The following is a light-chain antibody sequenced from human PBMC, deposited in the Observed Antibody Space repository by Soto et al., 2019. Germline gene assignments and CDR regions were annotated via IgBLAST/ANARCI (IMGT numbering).Light chain of an antibody. V-gene: IGLV2-14*03. CDR3: SSYTSSITRV. CDR2: DVS. CDR1: SSDIGGYNY. J-gene: IGLJ2*01. Sequence: QSALTQPASVSGSPGQSITISCTGTSSDIGGYNYVSWYQQHPGKAPKLIISDVSNRPSGVSNRFSGSKSGNTASLTISGLQAEDEADYYCSSYTSSITRVFGGGTQLTVL.